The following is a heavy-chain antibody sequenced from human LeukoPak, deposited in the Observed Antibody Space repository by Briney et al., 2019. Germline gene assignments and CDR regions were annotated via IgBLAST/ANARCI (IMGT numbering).Heavy chain of an antibody. D-gene: IGHD2-15*01. J-gene: IGHJ6*03. Sequence: PSETLSLTCTVSGGSITSHYWSWIRQPPGKGLEWIGHMYYSGFSNYNPSLKSRVTISIDTSKNQFSLKLSSVTAADTAVYYCARDAIDGGYYMDVWGRGTTVTVSS. CDR2: MYYSGFS. CDR3: ARDAIDGGYYMDV. CDR1: GGSITSHY. V-gene: IGHV4-59*11.